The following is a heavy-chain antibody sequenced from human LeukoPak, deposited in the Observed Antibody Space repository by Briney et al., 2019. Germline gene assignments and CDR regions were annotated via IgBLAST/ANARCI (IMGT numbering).Heavy chain of an antibody. J-gene: IGHJ6*03. V-gene: IGHV3-9*01. CDR3: VKGHCSSSSCFPNYYYYMDV. CDR1: GFTFDEHA. Sequence: GGSLRLSCAGSGFTFDEHAMHWVRQAPGKGLEWVSGISWNSGSIAYADSVRGRFTISRDNAKNLLFLQMSSLRAADTALYYCVKGHCSSSSCFPNYYYYMDVWGTGTTVTVSS. CDR2: ISWNSGSI. D-gene: IGHD2-15*01.